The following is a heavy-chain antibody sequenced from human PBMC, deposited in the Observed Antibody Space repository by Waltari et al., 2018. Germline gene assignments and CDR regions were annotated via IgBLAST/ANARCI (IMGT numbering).Heavy chain of an antibody. Sequence: QVQLQESGPGLVKPSETLSLTCTVSGYSISSGYYWGWIRQPPGKGLEWIGSIYHSGSTYYNPSLKSRVTISVDTSKNQFSLKLSSVTAADTAVYYCARDGGGLVPAALDYWSQGTLVTVSS. V-gene: IGHV4-38-2*02. J-gene: IGHJ4*02. CDR3: ARDGGGLVPAALDY. D-gene: IGHD2-2*01. CDR2: IYHSGST. CDR1: GYSISSGYY.